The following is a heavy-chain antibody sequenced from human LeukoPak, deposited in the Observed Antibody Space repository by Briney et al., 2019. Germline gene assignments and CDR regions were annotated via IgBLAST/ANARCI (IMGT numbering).Heavy chain of an antibody. CDR1: GFTFSSYA. J-gene: IGHJ4*02. Sequence: GGSLRLSCAASGFTFSSYAMHWVRQAPGKGLEWVAVISYDGSNKYYADSVKGRFTISRDNSKNTLYLQMNSLRAEDTAVYYCARALVGPFDYWGQGTLVTVSS. D-gene: IGHD3-16*02. CDR2: ISYDGSNK. CDR3: ARALVGPFDY. V-gene: IGHV3-30*04.